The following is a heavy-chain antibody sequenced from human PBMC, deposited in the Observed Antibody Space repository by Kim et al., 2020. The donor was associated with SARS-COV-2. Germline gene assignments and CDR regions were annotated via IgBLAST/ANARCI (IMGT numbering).Heavy chain of an antibody. CDR1: GSSVRSSY. Sequence: GGSLRLSCAVSGSSVRSSYMTWVRQAPGKGLEWVSAIHDVGSTYYADSVKGRFTISRDTPKDTLYLQMNCLRAEDTAVYYCSSSTVRAYFDYWGQGSLVT. D-gene: IGHD4-4*01. V-gene: IGHV3-53*01. J-gene: IGHJ4*02. CDR3: SSSTVRAYFDY. CDR2: IHDVGST.